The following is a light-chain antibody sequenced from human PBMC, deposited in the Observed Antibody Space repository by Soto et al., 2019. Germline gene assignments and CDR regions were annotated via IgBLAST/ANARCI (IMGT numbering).Light chain of an antibody. J-gene: IGKJ1*01. CDR2: AAS. CDR3: QQSYSTPRT. CDR1: QSISSY. Sequence: EIQMTHSPSSLSASVGDRVTITCRASQSISSYLNWYQQKPGKAPKLLIYAASSLQSGVPSRFSGSGSGTDFTLTISSLQPEDFATYYCQQSYSTPRTFGQGTKVDI. V-gene: IGKV1-39*01.